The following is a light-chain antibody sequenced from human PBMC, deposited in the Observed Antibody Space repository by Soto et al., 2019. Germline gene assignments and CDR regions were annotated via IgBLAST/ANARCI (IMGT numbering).Light chain of an antibody. V-gene: IGLV1-40*01. Sequence: QSVLTQPPSVSGAPGQRVTISCTGSSSNIGAGFDVHWYQQLPGTAPKLLIYDNNNRPSGVPDRFSGSKSGTSASLAITGLQAEDEADYYCQSYDSSLSALYVFGTGTKGTVL. CDR3: QSYDSSLSALYV. J-gene: IGLJ1*01. CDR2: DNN. CDR1: SSNIGAGFD.